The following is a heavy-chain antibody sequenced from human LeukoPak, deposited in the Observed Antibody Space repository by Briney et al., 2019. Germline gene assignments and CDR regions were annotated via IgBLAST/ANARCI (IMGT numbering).Heavy chain of an antibody. V-gene: IGHV1-24*01. CDR1: GGTFSSYA. Sequence: ASVKVSCRASGGTFSSYAISWVRQAPGQGLEWMGGFDPEDGETIYAQKFQGRVTMTEDTSTDTAYMELSSLRSEDTAVYYCATDRVKTTVAGFDYWGQGTLVTVSS. D-gene: IGHD4-23*01. CDR3: ATDRVKTTVAGFDY. J-gene: IGHJ4*02. CDR2: FDPEDGET.